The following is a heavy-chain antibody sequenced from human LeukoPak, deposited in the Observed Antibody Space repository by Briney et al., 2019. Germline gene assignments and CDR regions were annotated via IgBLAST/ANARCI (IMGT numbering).Heavy chain of an antibody. D-gene: IGHD3-22*01. CDR2: IYYSGST. CDR1: GGSISSSSYY. V-gene: IGHV4-39*01. J-gene: IGHJ3*01. Sequence: PSETLSLTCTVSGGSISSSSYYWGWIRQPPGKGLEWIATIYYSGSTYYNPSLKSRVTISVDTSKNQFSLKLSSVTAADTAVYYCARLLRPYSYDSSGYFTTSFDSWGQGTMVTVSS. CDR3: ARLLRPYSYDSSGYFTTSFDS.